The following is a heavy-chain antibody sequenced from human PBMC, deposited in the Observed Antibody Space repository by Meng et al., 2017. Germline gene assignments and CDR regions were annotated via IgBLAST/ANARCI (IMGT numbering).Heavy chain of an antibody. V-gene: IGHV1-69*01. D-gene: IGHD6-19*01. CDR2: IIPIFGTA. Sequence: QVQLVQSGAEVKQPGSSVKVSCKASGGTFSSYAISWVRQAPGQGLEWMGGIIPIFGTANYAQKFQGRVTITADESTSTAYMELSSLRSEDTAVYYCARDESYIAVAGPNGFDPWGQGTLVTVSS. CDR1: GGTFSSYA. CDR3: ARDESYIAVAGPNGFDP. J-gene: IGHJ5*02.